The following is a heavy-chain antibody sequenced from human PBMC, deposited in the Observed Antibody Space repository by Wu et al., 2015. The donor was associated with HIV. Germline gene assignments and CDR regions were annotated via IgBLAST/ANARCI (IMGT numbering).Heavy chain of an antibody. D-gene: IGHD3-3*01. CDR3: ATITTADAFDI. V-gene: IGHV1-69-2*01. CDR1: GYAFTDYY. CDR2: VDPEDGET. J-gene: IGHJ3*02. Sequence: EVQLVQSGAEVKKPGATVKISCKLSGYAFTDYYIHWVQQAPGKGLEWMGLVDPEDGETIYAEKFQGRVTITADTSTDTSYMDLSSLRSEDTAMYYCATITTADAFDIVGPRDNGHRLF.